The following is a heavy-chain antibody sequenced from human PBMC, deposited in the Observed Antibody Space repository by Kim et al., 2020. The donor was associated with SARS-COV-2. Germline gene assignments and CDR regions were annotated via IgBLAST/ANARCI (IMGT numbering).Heavy chain of an antibody. V-gene: IGHV3-23*01. J-gene: IGHJ4*02. CDR3: AQQWLD. Sequence: GSGGSTYYADSVKGRFTISRDNSKNTLYLQMNSLRAEDTAVYYCAQQWLDWGQGTLVTVSS. D-gene: IGHD6-19*01. CDR2: GSGGST.